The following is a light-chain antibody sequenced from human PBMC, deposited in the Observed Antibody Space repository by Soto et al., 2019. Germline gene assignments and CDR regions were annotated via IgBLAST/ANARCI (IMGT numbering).Light chain of an antibody. J-gene: IGKJ1*01. CDR3: QHRSNWPHT. Sequence: EIVLTQSPATLSLSPGERATLSCRASQSVSSYLAWYRQKPGQAPRLLIYDASNRATGIPARFSGSGSGTDFTLTISSLEPEDFAVYYCQHRSNWPHTFGQGTKVDIK. V-gene: IGKV3-11*01. CDR1: QSVSSY. CDR2: DAS.